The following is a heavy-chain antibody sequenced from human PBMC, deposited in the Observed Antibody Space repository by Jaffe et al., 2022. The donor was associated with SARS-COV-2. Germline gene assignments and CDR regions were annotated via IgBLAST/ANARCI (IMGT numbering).Heavy chain of an antibody. CDR2: INPNSGGT. Sequence: QVQLVQSGAEVKKPGASVKVSCKASGYTFTGYYMHWVRQAPGQGLEWMGWINPNSGGTNYAQKFQGWVTMTRDTSISTAYMELSRLRSDDTAVYYCARETLPEWLPQTDYGMDVWGQGTTVTVSS. J-gene: IGHJ6*02. V-gene: IGHV1-2*04. D-gene: IGHD3-3*01. CDR3: ARETLPEWLPQTDYGMDV. CDR1: GYTFTGYY.